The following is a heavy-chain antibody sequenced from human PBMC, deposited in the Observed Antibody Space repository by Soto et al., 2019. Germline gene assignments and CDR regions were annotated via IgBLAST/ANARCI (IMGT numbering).Heavy chain of an antibody. V-gene: IGHV3-21*01. J-gene: IGHJ3*02. CDR1: GFTFSSYS. D-gene: IGHD2-2*01. Sequence: GGSLRLSCAASGFTFSSYSMNWVRQAPGKGLEWVSSISSSSSYIYYADSVKGRFTISRDNAKNSLYLQMNSLRAEDTAVYYCARALVPAAADPNDAFDIWGQGTMVTVSS. CDR2: ISSSSSYI. CDR3: ARALVPAAADPNDAFDI.